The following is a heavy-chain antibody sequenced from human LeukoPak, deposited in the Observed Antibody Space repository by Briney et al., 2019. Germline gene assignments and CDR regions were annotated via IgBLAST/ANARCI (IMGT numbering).Heavy chain of an antibody. V-gene: IGHV3-53*01. D-gene: IGHD2/OR15-2a*01. Sequence: GGSLRPSCAASGITVSTTYMSWVRQAPGKGLEWVSIIYSGGSTYYADSVKGRFSISRDNSKNTLYLQMNSLRAEDTAVYYCARDGSIVIHHGMDVWGQGTTVTVSS. J-gene: IGHJ6*02. CDR2: IYSGGST. CDR3: ARDGSIVIHHGMDV. CDR1: GITVSTTY.